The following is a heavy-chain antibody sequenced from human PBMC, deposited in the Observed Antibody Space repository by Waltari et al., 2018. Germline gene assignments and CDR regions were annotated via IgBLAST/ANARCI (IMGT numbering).Heavy chain of an antibody. J-gene: IGHJ4*02. V-gene: IGHV1-24*01. CDR3: ATDGYCNGGSCYWLDY. D-gene: IGHD2-15*01. CDR1: GYTLTELS. CDR2: FCPEDGET. Sequence: QVQLVQSGAEVKKPGASVKVSCKVSGYTLTELSMHWVRQAPGKGLEWMGGFCPEDGETTYAQKFHGRVPLTEDTSTDRAYMELSSLRSEDTAVYYCATDGYCNGGSCYWLDYWGQGTLVTVSS.